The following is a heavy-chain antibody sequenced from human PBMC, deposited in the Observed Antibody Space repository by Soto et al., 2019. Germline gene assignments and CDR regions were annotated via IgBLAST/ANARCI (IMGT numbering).Heavy chain of an antibody. CDR1: VFTFSSYG. V-gene: IGHV3-30*18. D-gene: IGHD3-10*01. CDR3: AKDHMGFYGSGSYSYDY. Sequence: GGSLRLSCAASVFTFSSYGMHWVRQAPGKGLEWVAVISYDGSNKYYADSVKGRFTISRDNSKNTLYLQMNSLRAEDTAVYYCAKDHMGFYGSGSYSYDYWGQGTLVTVSS. CDR2: ISYDGSNK. J-gene: IGHJ4*02.